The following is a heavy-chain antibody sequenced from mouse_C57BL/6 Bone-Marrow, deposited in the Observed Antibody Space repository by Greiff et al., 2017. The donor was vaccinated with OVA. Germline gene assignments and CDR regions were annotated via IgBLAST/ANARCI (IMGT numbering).Heavy chain of an antibody. CDR2: IDPANGNT. V-gene: IGHV14-3*01. J-gene: IGHJ2*01. CDR1: GFNIKNTY. Sequence: EVKVVESVAELVRPGASVKLSCTASGFNIKNTYMHWVKQRPEQGLEWIGRIDPANGNTKYAQKFQGKATITADTSSNTAYLQLSSLTSEDTAIYYCGSNYPYYFDYWGQGTTLTVSS. D-gene: IGHD2-5*01. CDR3: GSNYPYYFDY.